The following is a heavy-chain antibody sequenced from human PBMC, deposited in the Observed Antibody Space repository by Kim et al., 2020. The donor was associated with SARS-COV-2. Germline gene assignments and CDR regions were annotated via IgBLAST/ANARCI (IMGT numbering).Heavy chain of an antibody. V-gene: IGHV3-30-3*01. CDR1: GFTFSSYA. CDR2: ISYDGSNK. D-gene: IGHD6-13*01. J-gene: IGHJ4*02. CDR3: ARALGGGNGSPLNY. Sequence: GGSLRLSCAASGFTFSSYAMHWVRQAPGKGLEWVAVISYDGSNKYYADSVKGRFTISRDNSKNTLYLQMNSLRAEDTAVYYCARALGGGNGSPLNYWGKG.